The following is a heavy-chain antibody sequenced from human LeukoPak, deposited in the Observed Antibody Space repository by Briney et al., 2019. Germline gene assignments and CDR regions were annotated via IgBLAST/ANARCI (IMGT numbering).Heavy chain of an antibody. CDR1: GFTFSSSL. V-gene: IGHV3-30*04. CDR3: ARTSTGSYHPLYYFDY. CDR2: ISYDRSNK. D-gene: IGHD3-10*01. J-gene: IGHJ4*02. Sequence: PGGSLRLSCAASGFTFSSSLMSWVRQAPGKGLEWVAVISYDRSNKYYADSVKGRFTISRDNSKNTLYLQMNSLRAEDTAVYYCARTSTGSYHPLYYFDYWGQGTLVTVSS.